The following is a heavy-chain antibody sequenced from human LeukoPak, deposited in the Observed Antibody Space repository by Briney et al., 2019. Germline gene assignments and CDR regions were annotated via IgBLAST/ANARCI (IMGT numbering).Heavy chain of an antibody. D-gene: IGHD4/OR15-4a*01. Sequence: PGGSLRLSCAAAALTFSSYSMNWVRQAPGKGLEWVSYISVSSSTIYYADSVKGRFTISRDNAKNSLYLQMNSLRAEDTAVYYCAIVAGSYPNFIDYWGQGTLVTVSS. CDR3: AIVAGSYPNFIDY. J-gene: IGHJ4*02. CDR2: ISVSSSTI. V-gene: IGHV3-48*01. CDR1: ALTFSSYS.